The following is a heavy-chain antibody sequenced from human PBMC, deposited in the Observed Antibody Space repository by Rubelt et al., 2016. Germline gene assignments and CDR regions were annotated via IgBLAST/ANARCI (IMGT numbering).Heavy chain of an antibody. Sequence: QVQLQESGPGLVKPSETLSLTCTVSGGSISSYYWSWIRPPPGKGLEWIGYIYYSGSTTYNPSLESRVTISIDTSKNQFSLKLNSGTAAETAFYYCARQNSWCGELVYDYWGQGTLVTVSS. CDR2: IYYSGST. CDR3: ARQNSWCGELVYDY. CDR1: GGSISSYY. V-gene: IGHV4-59*08. J-gene: IGHJ4*02. D-gene: IGHD3-10*01.